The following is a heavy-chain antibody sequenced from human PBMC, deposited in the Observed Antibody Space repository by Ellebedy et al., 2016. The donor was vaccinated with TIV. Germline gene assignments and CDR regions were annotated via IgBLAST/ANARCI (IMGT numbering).Heavy chain of an antibody. CDR3: ARESLRDVVPWEQQLMANWFDP. D-gene: IGHD6-13*01. CDR1: GDSVSSNSAA. V-gene: IGHV6-1*01. Sequence: SETLSLTCAISGDSVSSNSAAWNWIRQSPSRGLEWLGRTYYRSKWYNDYAVSVKSRITINPDTSKNQFSLQLNSVTPEDTAVYYCARESLRDVVPWEQQLMANWFDPWGQGTLVTVSS. J-gene: IGHJ5*02. CDR2: TYYRSKWYN.